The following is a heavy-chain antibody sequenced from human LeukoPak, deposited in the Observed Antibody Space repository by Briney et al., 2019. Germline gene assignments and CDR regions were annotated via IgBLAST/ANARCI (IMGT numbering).Heavy chain of an antibody. CDR1: GGSISSTY. Sequence: SETLSFTSTVSGGSISSTYWSWLRQPPGKGLEWIGYISYSGSTNYNPSLKSRVTISVDTSKHQFSLKLSAVTAADTAVYYCARAPHKFDYWGQGALVTVSS. V-gene: IGHV4-59*01. CDR2: ISYSGST. CDR3: ARAPHKFDY. J-gene: IGHJ4*02.